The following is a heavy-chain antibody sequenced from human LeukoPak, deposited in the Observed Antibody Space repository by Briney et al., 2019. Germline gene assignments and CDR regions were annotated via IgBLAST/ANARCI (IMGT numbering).Heavy chain of an antibody. CDR1: GGSISSGAYY. J-gene: IGHJ5*02. Sequence: SETLSLTRSVSGGSISSGAYYWSWLRQHPGKGLDWIGYIYYSGNTYFNPSLKSRVTISLDTSKNQFSLNLSSVTAADTAVYYCARGEDNWFDPWGQGTLVTVSS. D-gene: IGHD1-26*01. V-gene: IGHV4-31*03. CDR2: IYYSGNT. CDR3: ARGEDNWFDP.